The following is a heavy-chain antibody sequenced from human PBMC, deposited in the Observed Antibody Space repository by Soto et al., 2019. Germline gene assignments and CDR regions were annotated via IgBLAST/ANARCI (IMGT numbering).Heavy chain of an antibody. CDR1: RFTFSDSA. Sequence: GGSLRLSCAVARFTFSDSAMHWVRQAQGKGLEWVGVISYDGSYKYYADSVKGRFTISRDNSKNTLYLQMNSLRVEDTAVFYCARDPLNDKWELRWNGRGGYWFDPWDLGTLVTGSS. J-gene: IGHJ5*02. D-gene: IGHD1-26*01. CDR2: ISYDGSYK. CDR3: ARDPLNDKWELRWNGRGGYWFDP. V-gene: IGHV3-30-3*01.